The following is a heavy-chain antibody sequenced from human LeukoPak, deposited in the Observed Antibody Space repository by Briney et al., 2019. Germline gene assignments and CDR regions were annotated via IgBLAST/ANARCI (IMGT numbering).Heavy chain of an antibody. V-gene: IGHV4-59*08. CDR3: ARHLADCGGDCYIPHYFYGMDV. D-gene: IGHD2-21*02. J-gene: IGHJ6*02. CDR2: IYKSGST. Sequence: SETLSLTCTVSGGSISCNAGSWIRHTPEKGLDWIGYIYKSGSTKYNPSLKGRVTISPDTSKNQFSLKLRSVAAADTAVYYCARHLADCGGDCYIPHYFYGMDVWGQGTAVTVSS. CDR1: GGSISCNA.